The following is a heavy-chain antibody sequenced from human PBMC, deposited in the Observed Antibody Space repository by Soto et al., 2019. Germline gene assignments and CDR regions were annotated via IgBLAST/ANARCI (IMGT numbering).Heavy chain of an antibody. V-gene: IGHV1-18*01. CDR1: GYTFSIYG. CDR2: IATYNGNT. Sequence: QVQLVQSAAGVKKPGASLKVSCKASGYTFSIYGVTWVRQAPGQGLEWMGWIATYNGNTNYAQKLQGRVTMTTDTSATTAYMELRSLRSADTAVYYCAWGSDKAAAYDYWGQGTPVTVSS. CDR3: AWGSDKAAAYDY. J-gene: IGHJ4*02. D-gene: IGHD6-13*01.